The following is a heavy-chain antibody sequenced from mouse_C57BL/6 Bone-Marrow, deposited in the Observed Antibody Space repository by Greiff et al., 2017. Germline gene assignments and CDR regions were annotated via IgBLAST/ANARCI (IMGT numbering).Heavy chain of an antibody. Sequence: EVKLMESGGGLVQPGGSMKLSCAASGFTFSDAWMDWVRQSPEKGLEWVAEIRNKANNHATYYAESVKGRFTISRDDSKSSVYLQMNSLRAEDTGIYYCTRFNYGNYPYFDYWGQGTTLTVSS. V-gene: IGHV6-6*01. CDR1: GFTFSDAW. J-gene: IGHJ2*01. CDR3: TRFNYGNYPYFDY. D-gene: IGHD2-1*01. CDR2: IRNKANNHAT.